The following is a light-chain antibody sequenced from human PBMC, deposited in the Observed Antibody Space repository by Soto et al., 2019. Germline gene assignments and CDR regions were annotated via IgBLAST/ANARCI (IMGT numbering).Light chain of an antibody. J-gene: IGKJ1*01. CDR3: QQYNGYLWT. CDR2: KAS. V-gene: IGKV1-5*03. Sequence: DIQETQSPSTLSASVGDRVTITCRASQSLNDWLAWYQQKPGKAPKLPIYKASGLESGVPSRFSGSGSGTEFTLTISSLQPDDFATYYCQQYNGYLWTFGQGTKVEIK. CDR1: QSLNDW.